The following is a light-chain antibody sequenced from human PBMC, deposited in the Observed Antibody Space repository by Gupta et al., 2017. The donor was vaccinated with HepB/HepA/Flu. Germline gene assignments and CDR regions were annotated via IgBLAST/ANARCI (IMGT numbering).Light chain of an antibody. V-gene: IGKV3-20*01. Sequence: EFVLTQSPDTLSLSPGERATLSCRASQSVYDYLAWYQQKPGQAPRLLIYGASSRATGIPDRFSGSGSGTDFTLTISRLEPEDFAVYYCQQYGSSPVTFGQGTRLEI. CDR3: QQYGSSPVT. J-gene: IGKJ5*01. CDR2: GAS. CDR1: QSVYDY.